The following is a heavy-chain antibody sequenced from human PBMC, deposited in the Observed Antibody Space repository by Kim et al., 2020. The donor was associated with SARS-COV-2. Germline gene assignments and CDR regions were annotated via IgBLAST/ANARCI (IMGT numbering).Heavy chain of an antibody. CDR3: ARGGEMANSY. V-gene: IGHV4-34*01. CDR1: GGSFSGYY. Sequence: SETLSLTCAVYGGSFSGYYWSWIRQPPGKGLEWIGEINHSGSTNYNPSLKSRVTISVDTSKNQFSLKLSSVTAADTAVYYCARGGEMANSYWGQGTLVTV. J-gene: IGHJ4*02. CDR2: INHSGST. D-gene: IGHD3-10*01.